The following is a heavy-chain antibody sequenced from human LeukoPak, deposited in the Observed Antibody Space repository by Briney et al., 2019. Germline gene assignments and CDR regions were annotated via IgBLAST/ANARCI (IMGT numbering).Heavy chain of an antibody. CDR1: GYTFTTYG. Sequence: ASVKVSCKASGYTFTTYGITWVRQAPGQGLEWMGWISTYNGDTHYARKLRGRGTMTTDTSTSTVYMELRSLRSDDTAVYYCARGVTVMADAFDIWGQGTMVTVSS. CDR3: ARGVTVMADAFDI. D-gene: IGHD3-22*01. CDR2: ISTYNGDT. V-gene: IGHV1-18*01. J-gene: IGHJ3*02.